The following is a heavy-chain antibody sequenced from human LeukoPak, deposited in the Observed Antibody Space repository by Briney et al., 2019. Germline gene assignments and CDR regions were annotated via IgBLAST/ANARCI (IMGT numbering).Heavy chain of an antibody. CDR1: GYTFTGYY. CDR2: IIPILGIA. V-gene: IGHV1-69*02. CDR3: QSSEGDY. D-gene: IGHD3-22*01. Sequence: SVKVSCKASGYTFTGYYMHWVRQAPGQGLEWMGRIIPILGIANYAQKFQGRVTITADKSTSTAYMELSSLRAEDTAVYYCQSSEGDYWGQGTLVTVSS. J-gene: IGHJ4*02.